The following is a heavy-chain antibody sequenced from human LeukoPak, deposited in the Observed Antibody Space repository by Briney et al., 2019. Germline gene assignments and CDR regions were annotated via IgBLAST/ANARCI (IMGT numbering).Heavy chain of an antibody. CDR2: IYYGGSP. V-gene: IGHV4-39*07. D-gene: IGHD2-2*02. CDR1: GDSISSDNYY. Sequence: SETLSLTCTVSGDSISSDNYYWGWIRQSPGKGLEWIGSIYYGGSPNYNPSLESRVTMSVDTSKSQFSLRLSSVTAADTAMYYCARSSDCSRASCFTSYFDSWGQGTLVTVSS. J-gene: IGHJ4*02. CDR3: ARSSDCSRASCFTSYFDS.